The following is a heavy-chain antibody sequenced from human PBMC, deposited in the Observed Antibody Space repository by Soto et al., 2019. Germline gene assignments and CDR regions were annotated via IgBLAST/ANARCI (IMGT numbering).Heavy chain of an antibody. CDR3: ARATTLFGVVLSD. CDR2: IFYSGSI. CDR1: GGSVSGYY. D-gene: IGHD3-3*01. Sequence: QVQLQESGPGLVKPSETLSLTCTVSGGSVSGYYWSWIRQPPGKGLEWIGYIFYSGSIKYNPSLKSRVTMSVDTSKNQLSLRLTSVTAADTAVYFCARATTLFGVVLSDWGQGCLVTVSS. V-gene: IGHV4-59*08. J-gene: IGHJ4*02.